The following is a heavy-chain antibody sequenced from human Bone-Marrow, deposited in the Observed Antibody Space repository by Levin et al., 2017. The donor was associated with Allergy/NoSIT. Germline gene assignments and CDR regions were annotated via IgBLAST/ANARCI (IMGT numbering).Heavy chain of an antibody. CDR3: ASGGHSGSYYVWPRLGY. D-gene: IGHD1-26*01. V-gene: IGHV1-3*01. Sequence: ASVKVSCKASGYTFTSYAMHWVRQAPGQRLEWMGWINAGNGNTKYSQKFQGRVTITRDTSASTAYMELSSLRSEDTAVYYCASGGHSGSYYVWPRLGYWGQGTLVTVSS. CDR2: INAGNGNT. J-gene: IGHJ4*02. CDR1: GYTFTSYA.